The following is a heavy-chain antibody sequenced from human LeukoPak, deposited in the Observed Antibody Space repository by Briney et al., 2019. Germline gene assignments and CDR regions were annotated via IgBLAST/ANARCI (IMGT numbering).Heavy chain of an antibody. D-gene: IGHD1-14*01. V-gene: IGHV3-30*02. CDR1: GFTFNNYG. CDR2: IRYDGSNE. J-gene: IGHJ5*02. CDR3: VKFVAGNS. Sequence: GSLRLSCAASGFTFNNYGMHWVRQAPGKGLEWVAFIRYDGSNEYYADSVKGRFTVHRDNSKNTLFLRVNSLRIEDTAVYFCVKFVAGNSWGQGTLVTVSS.